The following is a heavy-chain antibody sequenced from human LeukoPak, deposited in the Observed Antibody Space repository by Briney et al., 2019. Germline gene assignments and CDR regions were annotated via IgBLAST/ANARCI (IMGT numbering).Heavy chain of an antibody. CDR2: MRQDGGEI. CDR1: GFTFSTYW. D-gene: IGHD6-19*01. CDR3: ARRVSGREKYFDY. Sequence: GGSPRLSCAASGFTFSTYWMSWVRQAPGKGLEWVANMRQDGGEIYYVDSVKGRFTISRDNAKNSLSLQMNGLRAEDTAVYYCARRVSGREKYFDYWGQGTLVTVSS. V-gene: IGHV3-7*01. J-gene: IGHJ4*02.